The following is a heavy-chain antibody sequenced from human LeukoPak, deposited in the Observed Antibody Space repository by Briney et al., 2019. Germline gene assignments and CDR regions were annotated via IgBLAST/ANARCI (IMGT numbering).Heavy chain of an antibody. CDR3: ARRAYCGGDCYPGYYYGMDV. CDR1: GGSISIGDYY. V-gene: IGHV4-30-4*01. Sequence: SETLSLTCTVSGGSISIGDYYWSWIRQPPGKGLEWIGYIYYSGSTYYNPSLKSRVTISVDTSKNQFSLKLSSVTAADTAVYYCARRAYCGGDCYPGYYYGMDVWGQGTTVTVSS. J-gene: IGHJ6*02. CDR2: IYYSGST. D-gene: IGHD2-21*02.